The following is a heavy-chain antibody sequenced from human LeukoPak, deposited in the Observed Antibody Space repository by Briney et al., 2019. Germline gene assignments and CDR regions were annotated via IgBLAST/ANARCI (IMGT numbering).Heavy chain of an antibody. J-gene: IGHJ4*02. CDR1: GYTFTGYY. Sequence: ASVKVSCKASGYTFTGYYMHWVRQAPGQGLEWMGGISVYNGNTNYAPKFQGRVTMIADTSTNTAYMELRSLRSDDTAVYYCARRVFGDSDKWGQGTLVTVSS. CDR3: ARRVFGDSDK. V-gene: IGHV1-18*04. CDR2: ISVYNGNT. D-gene: IGHD3-16*01.